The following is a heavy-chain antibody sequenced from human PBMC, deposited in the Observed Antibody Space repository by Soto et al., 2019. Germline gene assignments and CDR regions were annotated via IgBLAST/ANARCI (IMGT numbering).Heavy chain of an antibody. CDR2: ISWNSGSI. CDR3: AKGRYDILTGRYDY. D-gene: IGHD3-9*01. CDR1: GFTFDDYA. V-gene: IGHV3-9*01. Sequence: GGSLRLSCAASGFTFDDYAMHWVRQAPGKGLEWVSGISWNSGSIGYADSVKGRFTISRDNAKNSLYLQMNSLRAEDTALYYCAKGRYDILTGRYDYWGQGTLVTVSS. J-gene: IGHJ4*02.